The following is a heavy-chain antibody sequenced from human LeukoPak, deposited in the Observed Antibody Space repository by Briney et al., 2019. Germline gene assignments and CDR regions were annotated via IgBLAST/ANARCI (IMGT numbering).Heavy chain of an antibody. D-gene: IGHD2-2*01. V-gene: IGHV4-59*01. CDR1: GGSISSYY. Sequence: SETLSLTCTVSGGSISSYYWSWIRQPPGKGLEWIGNIYYSGSTNYNPSLKSRVTISVDTSKNQFFLKLSSVTAADTAVYYCAREGPAAMGAFDIWGQGTMVTVSS. CDR2: IYYSGST. CDR3: AREGPAAMGAFDI. J-gene: IGHJ3*02.